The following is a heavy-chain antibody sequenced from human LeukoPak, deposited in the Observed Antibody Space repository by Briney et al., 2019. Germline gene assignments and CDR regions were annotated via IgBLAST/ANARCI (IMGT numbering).Heavy chain of an antibody. CDR2: IKGDGTET. CDR1: GFTFSDYW. Sequence: GGSLRLSCIASGFTFSDYWMAWIRQAPGKGLEWVANIKGDGTETHYADSVKGRFTISRDNSKNTLYLQMNSLRAEDTAVYYCAKDAPSRYCVGGTCYSDRAEYFQHWGQGTLVTVSS. V-gene: IGHV3-7*03. CDR3: AKDAPSRYCVGGTCYSDRAEYFQH. D-gene: IGHD2-15*01. J-gene: IGHJ1*01.